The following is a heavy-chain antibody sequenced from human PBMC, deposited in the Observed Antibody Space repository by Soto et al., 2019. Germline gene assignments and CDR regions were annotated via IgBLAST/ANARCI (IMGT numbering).Heavy chain of an antibody. J-gene: IGHJ4*02. CDR1: GGSFNDYY. CDR3: ARGSTVTMVVRY. CDR2: INHSGNT. D-gene: IGHD3-22*01. V-gene: IGHV4-34*01. Sequence: QVQLQQWGAGLLKPSETLSLTCAVYGGSFNDYYWSWIRQPPGKGLEWIGAINHSGNTNNNPSLKTRVAMSVYASKNQFSMNLNSVTGADTAINYSARGSTVTMVVRYWGQATLVTVSS.